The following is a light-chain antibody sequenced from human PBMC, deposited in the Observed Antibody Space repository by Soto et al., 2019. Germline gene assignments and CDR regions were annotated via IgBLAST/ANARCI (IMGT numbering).Light chain of an antibody. J-gene: IGKJ4*01. CDR2: GAS. Sequence: EIVMTQSPATPSVSPGERVTLSCRASQDIRSSLAWYQQKPGQAPRLLIYGASNRATGVPATFSGSGSGTEFTLSISSLQSEHLGVYYCQQDSSWPLTFGGGTKVEIK. CDR3: QQDSSWPLT. CDR1: QDIRSS. V-gene: IGKV3-15*01.